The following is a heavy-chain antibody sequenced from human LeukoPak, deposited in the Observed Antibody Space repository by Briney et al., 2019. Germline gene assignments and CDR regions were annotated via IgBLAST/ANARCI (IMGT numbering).Heavy chain of an antibody. J-gene: IGHJ4*02. Sequence: GGSLRLSCAASGFTFSNAWMSWVRQAPGKGLEWVGRIKSKTDGGTADYAAPVKGRFTISRDDSKDTLYLQMNSLRAEDTAVYYCVRLSSGFYGLIDHWGQGTLVTVSS. V-gene: IGHV3-15*05. CDR3: VRLSSGFYGLIDH. D-gene: IGHD3-22*01. CDR1: GFTFSNAW. CDR2: IKSKTDGGTA.